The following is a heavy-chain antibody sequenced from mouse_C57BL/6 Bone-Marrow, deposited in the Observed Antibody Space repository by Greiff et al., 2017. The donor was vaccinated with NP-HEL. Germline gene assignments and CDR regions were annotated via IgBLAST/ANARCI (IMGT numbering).Heavy chain of an antibody. D-gene: IGHD1-1*01. V-gene: IGHV1-42*01. J-gene: IGHJ2*01. CDR3: ARKVFITTYVED. CDR1: GYSFTGYY. Sequence: VQLQQSGPELVKPGASVKISCKASGYSFTGYYMNWVKQSPEKSLEWIGEINPSTGGTTYQTFKAKATLTADKSSSTAYMQLKSVTSEDSAVYYCARKVFITTYVEDRGKGTTLTVAT. CDR2: INPSTGGT.